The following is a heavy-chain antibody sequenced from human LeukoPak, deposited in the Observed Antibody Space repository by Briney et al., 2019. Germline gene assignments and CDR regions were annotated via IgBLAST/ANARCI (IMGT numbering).Heavy chain of an antibody. D-gene: IGHD4-17*01. V-gene: IGHV3-23*01. J-gene: IGHJ4*02. CDR1: GFTFSSYA. Sequence: GGSLRLSCAASGFTFSSYAMSWVRQAPGKGLEWVSAISGSGGSTYYADSVKGRFTISRDNAKNSLYLQMNSLRAEDTAVYYCARGSDSSDSSSHDYWGQGTLVTVSS. CDR2: ISGSGGST. CDR3: ARGSDSSDSSSHDY.